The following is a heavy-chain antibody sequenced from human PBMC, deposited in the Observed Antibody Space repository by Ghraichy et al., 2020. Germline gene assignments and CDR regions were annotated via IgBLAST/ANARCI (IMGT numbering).Heavy chain of an antibody. CDR2: IYYSGST. Sequence: SETLSLTCTVSGGSISSSSYYWGWIRQPPGKGLEWIGSIYYSGSTYYNPSLKSRVTISVDTSKNQFSLKLSSVTAADTAVYYCARHLPQDIVVVPAAIRGVEGATHYYYYYGMDVWGQGTTVTVSS. CDR1: GGSISSSSYY. D-gene: IGHD2-2*02. V-gene: IGHV4-39*01. CDR3: ARHLPQDIVVVPAAIRGVEGATHYYYYYGMDV. J-gene: IGHJ6*02.